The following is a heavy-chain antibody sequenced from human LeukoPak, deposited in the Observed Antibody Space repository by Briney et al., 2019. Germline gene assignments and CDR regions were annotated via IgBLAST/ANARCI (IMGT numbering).Heavy chain of an antibody. CDR3: ARTRGPSSRTSRYYYYYKDV. CDR2: INHSGST. D-gene: IGHD6-6*01. CDR1: GGSFSGYY. J-gene: IGHJ6*03. V-gene: IGHV4-34*01. Sequence: SETLSLTCAVYGGSFSGYYWSWIRQPPGKGLEWIGEINHSGSTNYNPSLKSRVTISVDTSKNQFSLKLSSVTAADTAVYYCARTRGPSSRTSRYYYYYKDVWGKGTTVTVSS.